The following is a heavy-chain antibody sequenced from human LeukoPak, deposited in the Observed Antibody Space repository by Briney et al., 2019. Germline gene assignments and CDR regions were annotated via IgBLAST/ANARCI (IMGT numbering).Heavy chain of an antibody. Sequence: SETLSLTCTVSGGSISSSSYYWGWIRQPPGKGLEWIGSIYYSGSTYYNPSLKSRVTISVDTSKNQFSLKLSSVTAADTAVYYCARAGSPSASTRPDIVVVPAAFPFFPWDVWGQGTTVTVSS. CDR1: GGSISSSSYY. D-gene: IGHD2-2*01. CDR2: IYYSGST. J-gene: IGHJ6*02. CDR3: ARAGSPSASTRPDIVVVPAAFPFFPWDV. V-gene: IGHV4-39*07.